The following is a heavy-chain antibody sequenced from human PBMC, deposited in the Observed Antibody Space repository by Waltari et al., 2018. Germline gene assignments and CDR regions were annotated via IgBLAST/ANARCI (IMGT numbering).Heavy chain of an antibody. J-gene: IGHJ4*02. CDR1: GFTFSSYG. Sequence: QVQLVESGGGVVQPGRSLRLSCAASGFTFSSYGMHWVRQAPGKVLEWVAVIWYYGSNKYYADSVKGRFTISRDNSKNTLYLQMNSLRAEDTAVYYCARDFRVAARWCGYWGQGTLVTVSS. CDR2: IWYYGSNK. V-gene: IGHV3-33*01. CDR3: ARDFRVAARWCGY. D-gene: IGHD6-6*01.